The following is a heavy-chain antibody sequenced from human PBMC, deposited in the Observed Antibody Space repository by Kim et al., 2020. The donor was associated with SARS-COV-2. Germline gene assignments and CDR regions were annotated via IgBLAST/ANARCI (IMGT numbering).Heavy chain of an antibody. D-gene: IGHD3-16*02. CDR2: IKQDGSEK. CDR1: GFTFSSYW. J-gene: IGHJ2*01. CDR3: ARDSVGYDYVWGSYRCYWYFDL. Sequence: GGSLRLSCAASGFTFSSYWMSWVRQAPGKGLEWVANIKQDGSEKYYVDSVKGRFTISRDNAKNSLYLQMNSLRAEDTAVYYCARDSVGYDYVWGSYRCYWYFDLWGRGTLVTVSS. V-gene: IGHV3-7*03.